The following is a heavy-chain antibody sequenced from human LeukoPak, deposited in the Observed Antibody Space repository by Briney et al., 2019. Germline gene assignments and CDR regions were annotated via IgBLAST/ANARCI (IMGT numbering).Heavy chain of an antibody. Sequence: GGSLRLSCAASGFTFSTYAMHWVRQAPGKGLEYVSANSTDGVGTYYANSVKGRFTISRDNSKNTLYLQMGSLRVEDMAVYYCARYGSGSCYDYWGQGTLVTVSS. D-gene: IGHD3-10*01. V-gene: IGHV3-64*01. CDR2: NSTDGVGT. CDR1: GFTFSTYA. CDR3: ARYGSGSCYDY. J-gene: IGHJ4*02.